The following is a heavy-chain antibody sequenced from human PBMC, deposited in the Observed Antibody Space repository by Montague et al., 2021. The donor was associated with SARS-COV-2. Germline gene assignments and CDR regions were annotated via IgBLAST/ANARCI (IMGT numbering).Heavy chain of an antibody. CDR1: GDPISSYY. Sequence: SQTLSLTCSVSGDPISSYYYNWIRQTPGKGLKWIGYAYYVPSTNSANTNSNPSLKRRVTISLDTSENQFSPKLSSVTTADTAVYYCARTWRFGQSYGLDIWGQRTMVTVSS. CDR2: AYYVPSTNSANT. D-gene: IGHD3-16*01. CDR3: ARTWRFGQSYGLDI. J-gene: IGHJ3*02. V-gene: IGHV4-59*01.